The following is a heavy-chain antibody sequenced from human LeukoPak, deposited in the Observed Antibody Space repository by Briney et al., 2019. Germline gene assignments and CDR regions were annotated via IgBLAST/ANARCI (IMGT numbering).Heavy chain of an antibody. D-gene: IGHD3-22*01. Sequence: ASVKVSCKASGYTFTSYYMHWVRQAPGQGLEWMGIINPSGGSTSYAQKFQGRVTMTRDMSTSTVYMELSSLRSEDTAVYYCARDSPITMIVGGDAFDIWGQGTMVTVSS. J-gene: IGHJ3*02. V-gene: IGHV1-46*01. CDR2: INPSGGST. CDR3: ARDSPITMIVGGDAFDI. CDR1: GYTFTSYY.